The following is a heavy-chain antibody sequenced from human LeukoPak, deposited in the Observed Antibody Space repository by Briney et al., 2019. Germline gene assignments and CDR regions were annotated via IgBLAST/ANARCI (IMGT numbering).Heavy chain of an antibody. CDR2: IYTSGST. CDR3: ARAQVVPAAMGGLPKYYGMDV. J-gene: IGHJ6*02. CDR1: GGSISSYY. V-gene: IGHV4-4*07. Sequence: SETLSLTCTVSGGSISSYYWSWIRQPAGKGLEWIGRIYTSGSTNYNPSLKSRVTMSVDTSKNQFSLKLSSVTAADTAVYYCARAQVVPAAMGGLPKYYGMDVWGQGTTVTVSS. D-gene: IGHD2-2*01.